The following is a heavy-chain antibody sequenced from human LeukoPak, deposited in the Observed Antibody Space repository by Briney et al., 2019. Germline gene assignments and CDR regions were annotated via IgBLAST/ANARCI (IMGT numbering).Heavy chain of an antibody. CDR3: ARDIAAAGSYYYYYMDV. J-gene: IGHJ6*03. CDR1: GGSFSGYY. CDR2: INHSGST. Sequence: SETLSLTCAVYGGSFSGYYWSWIRQPPGKGLEWIGEINHSGSTNYNPSLKSRVTISVDTSKNQFSLKLSSVTAADTAAYYCARDIAAAGSYYYYYMDVWGKGTTVTVSS. V-gene: IGHV4-34*01. D-gene: IGHD6-13*01.